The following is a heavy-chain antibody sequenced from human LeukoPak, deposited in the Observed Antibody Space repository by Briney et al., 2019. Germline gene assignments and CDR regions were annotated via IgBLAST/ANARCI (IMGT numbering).Heavy chain of an antibody. D-gene: IGHD4-11*01. CDR1: GYTFTGYY. Sequence: ASVKVSCKASGYTFTGYYMHWVRQAPGQGLEWMGWINPNSGGTNYAQKFQGRVTMTRDTSISTAYMELSRLRSDDTAVYYCASSVSTVTNQAEYYFDYWGQGTLVTVSS. CDR2: INPNSGGT. V-gene: IGHV1-2*02. J-gene: IGHJ4*02. CDR3: ASSVSTVTNQAEYYFDY.